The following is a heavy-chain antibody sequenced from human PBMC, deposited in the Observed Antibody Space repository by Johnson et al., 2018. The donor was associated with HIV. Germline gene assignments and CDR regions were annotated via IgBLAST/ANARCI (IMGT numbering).Heavy chain of an antibody. D-gene: IGHD3-3*01. Sequence: QVQLVESGGGLIQPGGSLRLSCAASGFTFSSYGMHWVRQAPAKGLEWVAVISYDGSNKYYADSVKGRFTISRDNSKNTMYLQMNSLRAEDTAVYYCATRGTFWSGYYDAFDIWGQGTMVTVSS. V-gene: IGHV3-30*03. CDR3: ATRGTFWSGYYDAFDI. CDR1: GFTFSSYG. CDR2: ISYDGSNK. J-gene: IGHJ3*02.